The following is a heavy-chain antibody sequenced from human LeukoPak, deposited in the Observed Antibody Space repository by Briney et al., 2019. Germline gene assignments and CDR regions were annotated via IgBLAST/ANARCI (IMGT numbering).Heavy chain of an antibody. CDR2: ISSNGGST. CDR1: GFTFSSYA. V-gene: IGHV3-64D*06. Sequence: SGGSLRLSCAASGFTFSSYAMHWVRQAPGKGLEYVSAISSNGGSTYYADSVKGRFTISRDNSKNTLYLQMSSLRAEDTAVYYCVKPYTTVTTRWNWFDPWGQGTLVTVSS. CDR3: VKPYTTVTTRWNWFDP. J-gene: IGHJ5*02. D-gene: IGHD4-17*01.